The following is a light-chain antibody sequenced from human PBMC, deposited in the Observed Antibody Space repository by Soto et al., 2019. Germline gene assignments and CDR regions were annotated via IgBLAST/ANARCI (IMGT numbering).Light chain of an antibody. CDR3: EQYDGSPRT. CDR1: QSVGSD. CDR2: GSS. Sequence: IVMTQSPATLSVSPGERATLSCRASQSVGSDLAWYQQKPGQAPRLLIYGSSTRATGIPDRFSGSGSGTDFTLTISRLEPEDFAVYYCEQYDGSPRTFGQGTKVDIK. V-gene: IGKV3-20*01. J-gene: IGKJ1*01.